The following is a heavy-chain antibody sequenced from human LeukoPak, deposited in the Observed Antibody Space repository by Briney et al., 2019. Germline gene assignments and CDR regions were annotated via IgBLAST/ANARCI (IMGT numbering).Heavy chain of an antibody. J-gene: IGHJ4*02. D-gene: IGHD6-19*01. CDR1: VYSLIDLS. CDR2: FDSENNKM. Sequence: GASVTVSFKISVYSLIDLSIHWVREAPGEGREWMGGFDSENNKMVYSQKFQGRVTMTEDASADTAYMELTSLRSEDTAVYFCATDRVYRSSGRSWGFFDYWGQGTLVIVSS. CDR3: ATDRVYRSSGRSWGFFDY. V-gene: IGHV1-24*01.